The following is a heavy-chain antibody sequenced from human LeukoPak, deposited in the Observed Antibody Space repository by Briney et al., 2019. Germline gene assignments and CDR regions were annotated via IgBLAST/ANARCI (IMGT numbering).Heavy chain of an antibody. CDR3: AKDPLLTLYNWFDP. CDR1: GFTLSTYW. Sequence: PGGSLRLSCAASGFTLSTYWMSWVRQAPGKGLEWVSAISGSGGSTYYADSVKGRFTISRDNSKNTLYLQMNSLRAEDTAVYYCAKDPLLTLYNWFDPWGQGTLVTVSS. D-gene: IGHD2-15*01. V-gene: IGHV3-23*01. CDR2: ISGSGGST. J-gene: IGHJ5*02.